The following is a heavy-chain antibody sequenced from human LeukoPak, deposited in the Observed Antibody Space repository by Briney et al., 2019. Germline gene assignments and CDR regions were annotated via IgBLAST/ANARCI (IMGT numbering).Heavy chain of an antibody. CDR2: MSGSGGST. V-gene: IGHV3-23*01. J-gene: IGHJ4*02. D-gene: IGHD5-18*01. Sequence: GGSLRLSCAASGFTFSSYAMSWVRQAPGKGLEWVSGMSGSGGSTYYADSVKGRFTISRDNSKNTLYLHMSSLRAEDTAVYYCAKSPGYSYGYWGQGTLVTASS. CDR3: AKSPGYSYGY. CDR1: GFTFSSYA.